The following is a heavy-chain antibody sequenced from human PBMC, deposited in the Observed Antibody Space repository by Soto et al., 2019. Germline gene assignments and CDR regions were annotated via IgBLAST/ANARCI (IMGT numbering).Heavy chain of an antibody. D-gene: IGHD3-10*01. CDR1: GFTFSSYA. J-gene: IGHJ4*02. V-gene: IGHV3-23*01. CDR2: ISGSGGST. Sequence: GGSLRLSCAASGFTFSSYAMSWVRQAPGKGLEWVSAISGSGGSTYYADSVKGRFTISRDNSKNTLYLQMNSLGAEDTAVYYCAKEPSSITMVRGVTYFDYWGQGTLVTVSS. CDR3: AKEPSSITMVRGVTYFDY.